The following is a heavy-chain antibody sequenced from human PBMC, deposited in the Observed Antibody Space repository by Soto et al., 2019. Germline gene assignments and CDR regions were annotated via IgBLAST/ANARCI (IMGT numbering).Heavy chain of an antibody. Sequence: EVQLVESGGGLVQPGGSLKLSCAASGFTLSDSAMHWVRQTSGKGLEWVGRIRSKVNTYATAYAALVKGRFTISRDDSIGTTYLQMNSLKAEDTAVYYCTRRRDWTAMDPLDYWGQGTLVTVSS. D-gene: IGHD5-18*01. CDR2: IRSKVNTYAT. J-gene: IGHJ4*02. V-gene: IGHV3-73*02. CDR1: GFTLSDSA. CDR3: TRRRDWTAMDPLDY.